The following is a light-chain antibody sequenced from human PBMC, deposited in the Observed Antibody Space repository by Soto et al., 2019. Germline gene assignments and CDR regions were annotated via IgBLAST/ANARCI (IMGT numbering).Light chain of an antibody. J-gene: IGKJ3*01. Sequence: DIQMTQSPSSLSASVGDRVTITCQASQDIRKYLNWYQQKAGRAPKLLIYGASNLETGVPSRFSGSGYGTDFPFTISSLQPEDIATYYCQQYDNLPPFTFGPWTKVAIK. V-gene: IGKV1-33*01. CDR2: GAS. CDR1: QDIRKY. CDR3: QQYDNLPPFT.